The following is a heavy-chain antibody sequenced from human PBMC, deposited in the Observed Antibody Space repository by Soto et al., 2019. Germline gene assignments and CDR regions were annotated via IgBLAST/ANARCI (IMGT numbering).Heavy chain of an antibody. V-gene: IGHV4-30-4*01. CDR3: AREVATIIGTTVVTQYYFDY. J-gene: IGHJ4*02. CDR2: IYYSGST. CDR1: GGSISSGDYY. D-gene: IGHD5-12*01. Sequence: SETLSLTCTVSGGSISSGDYYWSWIRQPPGKGLEWIGYIYYSGSTYYNPSLKSRVTISVDTSKNQFSLKLSSVTAADTAVYYCAREVATIIGTTVVTQYYFDYWGQGTLVTVSS.